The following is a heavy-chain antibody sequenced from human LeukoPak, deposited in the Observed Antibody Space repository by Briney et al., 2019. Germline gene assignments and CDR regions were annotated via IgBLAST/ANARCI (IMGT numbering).Heavy chain of an antibody. CDR1: GGSISSYY. Sequence: SETLSLTCTVSGGSISSYYWSWIRQPPGKGLEWIGYIYYSGSTNYNPSLKSRVTISVDTSKNQFSLKLSSVTAADTAVYYCARHKLARGAIALGWFDPWGQGTLVTVSS. CDR3: ARHKLARGAIALGWFDP. V-gene: IGHV4-59*08. J-gene: IGHJ5*02. CDR2: IYYSGST. D-gene: IGHD2-8*02.